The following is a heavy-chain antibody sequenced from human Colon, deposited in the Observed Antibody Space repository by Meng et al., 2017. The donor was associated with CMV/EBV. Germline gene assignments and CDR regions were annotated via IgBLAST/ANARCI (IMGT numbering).Heavy chain of an antibody. CDR2: IYIGGST. V-gene: IGHV3-53*05. CDR3: AKRTVLVPADLGPREFYFDR. D-gene: IGHD2-2*01. J-gene: IGHJ4*02. CDR1: GFNVSDNY. Sequence: GGSLRLSCVASGFNVSDNYMNWVRQAPGKGLEWVSVIYIGGSTYYADSVKGRFTISRDNSKNTLYLEMNSLRAEDTALYYCAKRTVLVPADLGPREFYFDRGGQGTLVTVSS.